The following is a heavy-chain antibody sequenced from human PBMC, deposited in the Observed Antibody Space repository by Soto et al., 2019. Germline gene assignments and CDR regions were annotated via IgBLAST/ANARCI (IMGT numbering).Heavy chain of an antibody. J-gene: IGHJ6*02. CDR2: IYSGGST. CDR1: GFTVRSNY. CDR3: ARMYYYGSGNTYGMDV. Sequence: EVQLVESGGGLVQPGGSLRLSCAASGFTVRSNYMSWVRQAPGKGLEWVSVIYSGGSTYYADSVKGRFTISRHNSKNTLYLQMNSLRAEDTAVYYCARMYYYGSGNTYGMDVWGQGTTVTVSS. D-gene: IGHD3-10*01. V-gene: IGHV3-53*04.